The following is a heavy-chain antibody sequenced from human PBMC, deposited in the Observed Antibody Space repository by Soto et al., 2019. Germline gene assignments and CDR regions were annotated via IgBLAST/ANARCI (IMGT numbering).Heavy chain of an antibody. D-gene: IGHD6-6*01. V-gene: IGHV4-59*08. CDR2: IYYSGST. CDR3: ARTYSSSSPYNWFDP. Sequence: SETLSLTCTVSGGSVSSYYWSWIRQPPGKGLEWIGYIYYSGSTNYNPSLKSRVTISVDTSKNQFSLQLSSVTAADTAVYYCARTYSSSSPYNWFDPWGQGTLVTVSS. CDR1: GGSVSSYY. J-gene: IGHJ5*02.